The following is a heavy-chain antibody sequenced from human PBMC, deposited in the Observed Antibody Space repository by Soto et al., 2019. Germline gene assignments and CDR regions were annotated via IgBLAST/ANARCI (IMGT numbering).Heavy chain of an antibody. CDR3: AAGYCSSTSCRYYYGMDV. D-gene: IGHD2-2*01. Sequence: VASVKVSCKASGFTFTSSAVQWVRQARGQRLEWIGWIVVGSGNTNYAQKFQERVTITRDMPTSTAYMELSSLRSEDTAVYYCAAGYCSSTSCRYYYGMDVWGQGTTVTVSS. J-gene: IGHJ6*02. CDR2: IVVGSGNT. V-gene: IGHV1-58*01. CDR1: GFTFTSSA.